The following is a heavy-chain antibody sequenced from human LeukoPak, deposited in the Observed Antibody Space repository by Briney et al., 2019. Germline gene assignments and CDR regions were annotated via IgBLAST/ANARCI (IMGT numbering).Heavy chain of an antibody. V-gene: IGHV4-4*02. J-gene: IGHJ4*02. CDR2: IYHSGST. CDR3: ARTTGDFWSGSNLFDY. Sequence: SETLSLTCAVSGGSISSSNWWSWVRQPPGKGLEWIGEIYHSGSTNYNPSLKSRVTISVDKSKNQFSLKLSSVTAADTAVYYCARTTGDFWSGSNLFDYWGQGTLVTVSS. D-gene: IGHD3-3*01. CDR1: GGSISSSNW.